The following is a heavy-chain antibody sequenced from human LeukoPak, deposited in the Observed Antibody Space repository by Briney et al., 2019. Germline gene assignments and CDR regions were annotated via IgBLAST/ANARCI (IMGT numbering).Heavy chain of an antibody. CDR3: ARRKKGKPAILLVGAIACNAFDI. CDR1: GGSISGDY. CDR2: IYYNGNT. Sequence: SETLSLTCTVSGGSISGDYWSWIRQPPGKGLEWIGYIYYNGNTNYSPSFKSRVTISLDTSKNQFSLKLSSVTAADTAVYYCARRKKGKPAILLVGAIACNAFDIWGQGTMVTVSS. D-gene: IGHD1-26*01. J-gene: IGHJ3*02. V-gene: IGHV4-59*08.